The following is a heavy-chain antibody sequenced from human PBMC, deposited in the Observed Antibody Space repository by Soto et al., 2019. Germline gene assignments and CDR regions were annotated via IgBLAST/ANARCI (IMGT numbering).Heavy chain of an antibody. Sequence: GGSLRLSCAASGFTFSSYGMHWVRQVPGKGLEWVAVIWYDGSNKYYADSVKGRFTISRDNSKNTLYLQMNSLRAEDTAVYYCARDSDSAVWGSYRYTPDPWGQGTLVTVSS. D-gene: IGHD3-16*02. CDR1: GFTFSSYG. CDR2: IWYDGSNK. CDR3: ARDSDSAVWGSYRYTPDP. V-gene: IGHV3-33*01. J-gene: IGHJ5*02.